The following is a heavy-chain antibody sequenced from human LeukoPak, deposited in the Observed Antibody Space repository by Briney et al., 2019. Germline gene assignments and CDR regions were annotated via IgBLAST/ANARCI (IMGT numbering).Heavy chain of an antibody. Sequence: PGGSLRLSCAASGFTFGTYSINWVRQAPGKGLEWVSSISSSSSYIYYADSVKGRFTISRDNAKNSLYLQMNSLRAGDTAGHYCARGHVRGSSFDYWGQGTLVTVSS. V-gene: IGHV3-21*01. CDR1: GFTFGTYS. CDR3: ARGHVRGSSFDY. D-gene: IGHD3-10*01. CDR2: ISSSSSYI. J-gene: IGHJ4*02.